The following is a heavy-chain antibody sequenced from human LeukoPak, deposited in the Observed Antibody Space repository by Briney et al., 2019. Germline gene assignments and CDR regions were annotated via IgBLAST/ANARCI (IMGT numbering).Heavy chain of an antibody. J-gene: IGHJ4*02. D-gene: IGHD3-22*01. CDR3: ARSPPDSSGYYYDY. V-gene: IGHV4-31*03. CDR2: IYYSGST. Sequence: PSETLSLSCTVSGGSISSGSYYWSCLGQHPGKGLEWFGYIYYSGSTYYTPSLKGRVTISVDTSKNQFSLKLSCVTAADTAVYYCARSPPDSSGYYYDYWGQGTLVTVSS. CDR1: GGSISSGSYY.